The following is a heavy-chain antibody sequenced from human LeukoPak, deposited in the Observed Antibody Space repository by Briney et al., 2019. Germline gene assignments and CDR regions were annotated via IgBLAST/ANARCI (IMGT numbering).Heavy chain of an antibody. CDR1: GGSFRGHY. CDR2: INHSGST. D-gene: IGHD3-10*01. J-gene: IGHJ6*02. V-gene: IGHV4-34*01. Sequence: SETLSLTCAVYGGSFRGHYWSWIRQSPGKGLEWIGEINHSGSTNYNPSLKSRVTISADTSKKQFSLRLSSVTAADTAVYFCARGVTTFGGWSGGRMDVWGQGTTVTVSS. CDR3: ARGVTTFGGWSGGRMDV.